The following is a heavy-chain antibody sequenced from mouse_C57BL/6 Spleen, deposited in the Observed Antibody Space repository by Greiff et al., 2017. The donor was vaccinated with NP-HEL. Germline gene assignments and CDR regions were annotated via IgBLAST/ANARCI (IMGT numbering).Heavy chain of an antibody. D-gene: IGHD2-5*01. Sequence: EVKLVESGAELVRPGASVKLSCTASGFNITDYYMHWVKQRPEQGLEWIGRIDPEDGDTEYAPKFQGKATMTADTSSNTAYLQLSSLTSEDTAVYYCAAGDYSNGYAMDYWGQGTSVTVSS. CDR1: GFNITDYY. V-gene: IGHV14-1*01. CDR2: IDPEDGDT. J-gene: IGHJ4*01. CDR3: AAGDYSNGYAMDY.